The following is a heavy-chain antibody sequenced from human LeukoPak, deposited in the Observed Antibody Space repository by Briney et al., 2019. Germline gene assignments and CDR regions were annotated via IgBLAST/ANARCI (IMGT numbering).Heavy chain of an antibody. CDR3: VRNWDY. J-gene: IGHJ4*02. D-gene: IGHD1-1*01. Sequence: PSETLSLTCSVSGDFITNRCWSWVRQSAGKGLEWIGRISTRGNTNYNPSLKSRVTMSVDTSNKHFSLKLTSVTAADTAVYYCVRNWDYWGQGTLVTVSS. V-gene: IGHV4-4*07. CDR1: GDFITNRC. CDR2: ISTRGNT.